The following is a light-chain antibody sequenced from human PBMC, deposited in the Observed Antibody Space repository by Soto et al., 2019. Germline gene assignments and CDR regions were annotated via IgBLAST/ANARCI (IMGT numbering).Light chain of an antibody. CDR2: GIS. V-gene: IGKV3-20*01. CDR1: QSVNRRS. CDR3: QQYDNSRT. J-gene: IGKJ1*01. Sequence: IVLTQSPGTLSLSPGEGATLSCRASQSVNRRSLAWYQQKPGQAPKLLISGISNMATGIPDRFSGSGSGADFTLTISRLEPEDFAVYYCQQYDNSRTFGQGTKVEIK.